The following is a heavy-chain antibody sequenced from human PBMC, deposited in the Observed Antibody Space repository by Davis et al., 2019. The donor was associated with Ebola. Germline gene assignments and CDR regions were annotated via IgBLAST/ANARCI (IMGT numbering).Heavy chain of an antibody. CDR1: GNSFANYW. CDR3: ARADSLVQGVYDY. V-gene: IGHV5-51*01. Sequence: KVSCKGSGNSFANYWIAWVRQMPGDGLEWMGIIYLGDSDATYSPSFQGQVTISADRSSSTAYLQWNSLKASDTAIYYCARADSLVQGVYDYWGQGTPVTVSS. CDR2: IYLGDSDA. J-gene: IGHJ4*02. D-gene: IGHD3-10*01.